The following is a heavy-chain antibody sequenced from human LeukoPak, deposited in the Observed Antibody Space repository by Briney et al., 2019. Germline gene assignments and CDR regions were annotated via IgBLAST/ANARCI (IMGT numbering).Heavy chain of an antibody. CDR1: GFNFSSYA. D-gene: IGHD2-2*01. Sequence: GGSLRLSCAASGFNFSSYAMSWVRQAPGKALEWVSAISGSGGSTYYADSVKGRFTISRDNSKNTLYLQMNSLRAEDTAVYYCAKDLRGTSTNWFDPWGQGTLVTVSS. V-gene: IGHV3-23*01. CDR2: ISGSGGST. CDR3: AKDLRGTSTNWFDP. J-gene: IGHJ5*02.